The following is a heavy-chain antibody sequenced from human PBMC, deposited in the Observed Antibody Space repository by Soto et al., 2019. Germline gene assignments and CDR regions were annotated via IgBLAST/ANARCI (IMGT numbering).Heavy chain of an antibody. V-gene: IGHV1-24*01. D-gene: IGHD1-26*01. Sequence: ASVKVSCKVSGYTLTEISMHWVRQAPGKGLEWMGGLDPEDGETIYAQKFQGRATMTEDTSTDTAYMELSSLRSEDTAVYYCATGSSRGSYFEIEYWGQGTLVSVSS. CDR1: GYTLTEIS. J-gene: IGHJ4*02. CDR2: LDPEDGET. CDR3: ATGSSRGSYFEIEY.